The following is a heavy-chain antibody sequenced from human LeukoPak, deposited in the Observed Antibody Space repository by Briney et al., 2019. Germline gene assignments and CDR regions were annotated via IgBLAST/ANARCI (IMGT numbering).Heavy chain of an antibody. V-gene: IGHV1-46*01. CDR1: GYTFTSYY. CDR3: ARGRYDFWSGYYTEYYFDY. J-gene: IGHJ4*02. CDR2: INPSGGST. Sequence: ASVKVSCKASGYTFTSYYMHWVRQAPGQGLEWMGIINPSGGSTSYAQKFQGRVTMTTDTSTSTAYMELRSLRSDDTAVYYCARGRYDFWSGYYTEYYFDYWGQGPLVTVSS. D-gene: IGHD3-3*01.